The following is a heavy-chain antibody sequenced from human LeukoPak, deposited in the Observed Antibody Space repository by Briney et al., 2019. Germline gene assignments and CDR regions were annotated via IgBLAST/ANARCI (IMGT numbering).Heavy chain of an antibody. V-gene: IGHV4-59*01. CDR1: GGSISSYY. J-gene: IGHJ3*02. Sequence: PSETLSLTCTVSGGSISSYYWSWIRQPPGKGLEWIGYIYYSGSTNYNPSLKSRVTISVDTSKSQFSLKLSSVTAADTAVYYCARDSKPAPAAFDIWGQGTMVTVSS. D-gene: IGHD2/OR15-2a*01. CDR3: ARDSKPAPAAFDI. CDR2: IYYSGST.